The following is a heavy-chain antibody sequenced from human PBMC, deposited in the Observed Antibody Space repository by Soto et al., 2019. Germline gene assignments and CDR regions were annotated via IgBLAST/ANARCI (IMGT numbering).Heavy chain of an antibody. Sequence: EVQLVESGGGLVQPGGSLRLSCAASGFTFSSYWMSWVRQAPGKGLEWVANIKQDGSEKYYVDSVKGRFTIARDNAKNSRYLQVNGRGAEDTAVYYGAGGGDYVWGGAPVVYDAFDIWGQGTMVTVSS. CDR2: IKQDGSEK. D-gene: IGHD3-16*01. J-gene: IGHJ3*02. CDR1: GFTFSSYW. CDR3: AGGGDYVWGGAPVVYDAFDI. V-gene: IGHV3-7*03.